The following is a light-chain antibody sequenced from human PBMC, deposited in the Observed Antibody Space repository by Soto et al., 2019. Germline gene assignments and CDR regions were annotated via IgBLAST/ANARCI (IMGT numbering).Light chain of an antibody. CDR2: AAS. J-gene: IGKJ1*01. Sequence: EIQMTQSPSSLSASVVEIVAITFHASQNINNYLNWYQQKPGKAPKLLIYAASTLQSGVPSRFSGSGSGTDFTLTISRLEPEDFAVYYCQQFGSSPRTFGQGTKVDIK. CDR3: QQFGSSPRT. CDR1: QNINNY. V-gene: IGKV1-9*01.